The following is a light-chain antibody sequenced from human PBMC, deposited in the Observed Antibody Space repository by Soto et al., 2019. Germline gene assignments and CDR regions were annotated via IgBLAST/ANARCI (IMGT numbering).Light chain of an antibody. J-gene: IGLJ1*01. V-gene: IGLV1-51*02. CDR3: GAWDSSLRAVSV. Sequence: QSELTQPPSVSAAPGQKVTISCSGSSSNIGKNYVSWYQQLPGTAPKLLIYENNKRPSGIPDRFSGSKSGTSATLGITGLQTGDEAEYYCGAWDSSLRAVSVFGTGTKVTVL. CDR1: SSNIGKNY. CDR2: ENN.